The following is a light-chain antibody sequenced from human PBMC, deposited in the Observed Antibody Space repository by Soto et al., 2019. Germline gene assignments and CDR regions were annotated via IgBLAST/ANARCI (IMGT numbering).Light chain of an antibody. V-gene: IGKV1-39*01. CDR2: TAS. CDR1: QSISGY. J-gene: IGKJ1*01. CDR3: QQSFRARS. Sequence: DIQMTQSPASLSASVGDRVTITCRASQSISGYLNWYQQRPGKAPELLIYTASTLQTGVPSRFSGSGSGTEFTLTISILQPEDFATYYCQQSFRARSFGQGTRVQLK.